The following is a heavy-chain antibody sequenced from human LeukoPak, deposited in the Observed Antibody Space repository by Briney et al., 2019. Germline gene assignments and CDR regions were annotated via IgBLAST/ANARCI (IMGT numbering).Heavy chain of an antibody. CDR2: VRNDGSNE. J-gene: IGHJ5*02. CDR3: AKESDSGYHSEGPKT. V-gene: IGHV3-30*02. D-gene: IGHD5-12*01. Sequence: PGGSLRLSCTASGVVLSDYGMHWVRQAPGKGLEWVAFVRNDGSNEYYVGSVKGRFTISRDKSKNTLYLQMNSLRAEDTAVYSCAKESDSGYHSEGPKTWGLGTLVTVSS. CDR1: GVVLSDYG.